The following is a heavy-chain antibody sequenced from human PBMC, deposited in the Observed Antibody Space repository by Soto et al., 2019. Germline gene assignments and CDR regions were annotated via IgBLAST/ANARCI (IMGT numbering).Heavy chain of an antibody. D-gene: IGHD1-7*01. CDR2: IVVGSGNT. Sequence: QMQLVQSGPEVKKPGTSVKVSCKASGFTFTSSAVQWVRQAREQRLEWIGWIVVGSGNTNYAQKFQERVTITRDMATSTAYMELSSLRSEYTAVYYCAAAHLKRYIGNYGYYYYGMDVWGQGTTVTVSS. CDR3: AAAHLKRYIGNYGYYYYGMDV. J-gene: IGHJ6*02. V-gene: IGHV1-58*01. CDR1: GFTFTSSA.